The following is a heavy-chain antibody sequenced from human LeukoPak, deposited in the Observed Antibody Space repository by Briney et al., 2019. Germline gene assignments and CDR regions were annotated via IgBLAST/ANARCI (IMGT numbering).Heavy chain of an antibody. J-gene: IGHJ4*02. V-gene: IGHV4-34*01. D-gene: IGHD3-22*01. CDR1: GGSFSGYD. Sequence: SETLSLTCAVYGGSFSGYDWSWIRQPPGKGLEWIGEINHSGSTNYNPSLKSRVTISVDTSKNQFSLKLSSVTAADTAVYYCARAVYYYDSSGYYSLFDYWGQGTLVTVSS. CDR3: ARAVYYYDSSGYYSLFDY. CDR2: INHSGST.